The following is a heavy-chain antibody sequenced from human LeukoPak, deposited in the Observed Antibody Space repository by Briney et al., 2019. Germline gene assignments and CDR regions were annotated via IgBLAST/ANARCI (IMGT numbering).Heavy chain of an antibody. CDR2: IYTSGST. Sequence: SETLSLTCTVSGGSISSGSYYWSWIRQPAGKGLEWIGRIYTSGSTNYNPSLKSRVTISVDTSKNQFSLKLSSVTAADTAVYYCARSRESFGVIIPSWFDPWGQGTLVTVSS. CDR1: GGSISSGSYY. CDR3: ARSRESFGVIIPSWFDP. J-gene: IGHJ5*02. D-gene: IGHD3-3*01. V-gene: IGHV4-61*02.